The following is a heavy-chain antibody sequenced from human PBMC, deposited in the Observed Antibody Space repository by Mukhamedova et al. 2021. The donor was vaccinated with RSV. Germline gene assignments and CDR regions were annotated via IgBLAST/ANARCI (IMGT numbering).Heavy chain of an antibody. CDR2: ISHDGNDK. Sequence: GLEWVAVISHDGNDKNYADSVKGRFTISRDNSKNTLYLQMNSLRDEDTAIYYCATSITADGRDYWGQGTLVTVSS. D-gene: IGHD6-13*01. V-gene: IGHV3-30*01. J-gene: IGHJ4*02. CDR3: ATSITADGRDY.